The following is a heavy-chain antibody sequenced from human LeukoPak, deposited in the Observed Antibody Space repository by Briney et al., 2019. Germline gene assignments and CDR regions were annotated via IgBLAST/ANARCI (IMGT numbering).Heavy chain of an antibody. J-gene: IGHJ4*02. D-gene: IGHD2-2*01. Sequence: SETLSLTCTVSGGSISSHYWSWVRQPPGKGLEWIGFIYYSGGTNYNPSLKSRVTISVETSKNQFSLRLNSVTAADTAVYYCARGGVGDQLFDYWGQGTLVTVSS. CDR2: IYYSGGT. CDR3: ARGGVGDQLFDY. CDR1: GGSISSHY. V-gene: IGHV4-59*11.